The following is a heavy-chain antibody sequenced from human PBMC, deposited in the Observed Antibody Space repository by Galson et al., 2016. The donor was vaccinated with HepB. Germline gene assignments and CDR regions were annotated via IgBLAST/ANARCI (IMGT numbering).Heavy chain of an antibody. V-gene: IGHV1-18*01. Sequence: SVKVSCKASGYTFSGHGIAWVRQAPGQGLEWMGYISPYNGNTDYAQNFQGRITMTTDASTSTAYMEVRDLKSNDTAVYYCARSGIIRVNWFDPWGQGTLVIVSS. J-gene: IGHJ5*02. CDR2: ISPYNGNT. CDR3: ARSGIIRVNWFDP. D-gene: IGHD3-10*01. CDR1: GYTFSGHG.